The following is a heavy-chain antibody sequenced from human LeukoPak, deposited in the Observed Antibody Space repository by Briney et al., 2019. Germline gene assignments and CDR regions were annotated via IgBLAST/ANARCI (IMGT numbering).Heavy chain of an antibody. CDR1: GFTFSSYA. Sequence: GGSLRLSCAASGFTFSSYAMSWVRQAPGKGLEWVSAISGSGGSTYYADSVKGRFTISRDNSKNTLYLQMNSLRAEDTAVYYCAKDIEGSALIAVAGTGAFDYWGQGTLVTVSS. V-gene: IGHV3-23*01. CDR3: AKDIEGSALIAVAGTGAFDY. CDR2: ISGSGGST. J-gene: IGHJ4*02. D-gene: IGHD6-19*01.